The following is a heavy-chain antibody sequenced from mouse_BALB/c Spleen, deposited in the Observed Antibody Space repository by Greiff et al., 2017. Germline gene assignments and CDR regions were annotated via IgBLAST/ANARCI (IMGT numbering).Heavy chain of an antibody. D-gene: IGHD2-3*01. CDR2: IWSGGST. CDR1: GFSLTSYG. Sequence: QVHVKQSGPGLVQPSQSLSITCTVSGFSLTSYGVHWVRQSPGKGLEWLGVIWSGGSTDYNAAFISRLSISKDNSKSQVFFKMNSLQTDDTARYYCARDTWDGYFLFAYWGQGTLVTVSA. J-gene: IGHJ3*01. V-gene: IGHV2-2*01. CDR3: ARDTWDGYFLFAY.